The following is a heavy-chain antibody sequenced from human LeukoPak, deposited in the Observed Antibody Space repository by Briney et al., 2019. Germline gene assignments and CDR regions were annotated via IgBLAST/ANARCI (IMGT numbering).Heavy chain of an antibody. CDR2: ISSGSSST. Sequence: PGGSLTLSCAASGFTFSDYYMSWIRQAPGKGLEWVSYISSGSSSTNYADSVKGRFTISRDNAKNSLYLQMNSLRGEDTAVYYCARESRATGYNLFDDWGQGTLVTVSS. D-gene: IGHD1-26*01. CDR3: ARESRATGYNLFDD. V-gene: IGHV3-11*06. CDR1: GFTFSDYY. J-gene: IGHJ4*02.